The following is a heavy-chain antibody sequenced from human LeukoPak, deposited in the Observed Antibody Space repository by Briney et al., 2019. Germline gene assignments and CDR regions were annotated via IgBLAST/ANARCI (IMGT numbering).Heavy chain of an antibody. CDR2: INPNSGGT. D-gene: IGHD6-13*01. J-gene: IGHJ6*03. V-gene: IGHV1-2*02. CDR1: GYTFTGYY. CDR3: ARAMGSSWPPYYMDV. Sequence: VASVKVSCKASGYTFTGYYMHWVRQAPGQGLEWMGWINPNSGGTNYAQKFQGRVTMTRDTSISTAYMELSSLRSEDTAVYYCARAMGSSWPPYYMDVWGKGTTVTVSS.